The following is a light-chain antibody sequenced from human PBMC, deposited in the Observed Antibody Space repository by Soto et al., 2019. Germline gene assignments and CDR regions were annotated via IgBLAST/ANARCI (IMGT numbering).Light chain of an antibody. J-gene: IGKJ2*01. CDR2: GAS. Sequence: EIVMTQSPGTLSVSPGERATLSCRASQSVSTNLAWYQQKPGQAPRLLMYGASTRATGIPARFSGSGSGTEFTLTISSVQSEDFAVYYCQQYHNWPPYTFGQGTKLEIK. CDR3: QQYHNWPPYT. V-gene: IGKV3-15*01. CDR1: QSVSTN.